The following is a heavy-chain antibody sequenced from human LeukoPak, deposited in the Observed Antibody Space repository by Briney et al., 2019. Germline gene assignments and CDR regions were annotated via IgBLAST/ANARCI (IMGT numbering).Heavy chain of an antibody. J-gene: IGHJ5*02. V-gene: IGHV1-8*01. CDR3: ARGPRNDP. Sequence: ASVKVSCKTTGYPFNNYEINWVRRAAGQGLEWMGWVHPNSGNTAYAQKFQGRVTMTRDTSISTAYMELSGLRSDDTAVYFCARGPRNDPWGQGTLVTVSS. CDR1: GYPFNNYE. D-gene: IGHD1-14*01. CDR2: VHPNSGNT.